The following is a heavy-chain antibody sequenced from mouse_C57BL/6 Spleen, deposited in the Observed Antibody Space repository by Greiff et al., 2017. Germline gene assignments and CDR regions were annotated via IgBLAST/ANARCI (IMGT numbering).Heavy chain of an antibody. CDR2: IYPGSGNT. Sequence: QVQLQQSGPELVKPGASVKISCKASGYSFTSYYIHWVKQRPGQGLEWIGWIYPGSGNTKYNEKFKGKATLTADTSSSTAYMQLSSLTSEDSAVYYCARDGPGYFDYWGQGTTLTVSS. CDR3: ARDGPGYFDY. J-gene: IGHJ2*01. CDR1: GYSFTSYY. V-gene: IGHV1-66*01. D-gene: IGHD2-3*01.